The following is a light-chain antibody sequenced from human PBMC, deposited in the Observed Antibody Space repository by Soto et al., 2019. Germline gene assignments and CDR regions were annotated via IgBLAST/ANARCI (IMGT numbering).Light chain of an antibody. CDR3: SSFGGSNHVV. V-gene: IGLV2-8*01. CDR1: SSDVGGYNY. CDR2: EVS. Sequence: QSALTQPPSASGSPGQSVTISFTGTSSDVGGYNYVTWYQQHPGKAPKLIIYEVSKRPSGVPDHFSGSKSGNTASLTVSGLQADDEADYYCSSFGGSNHVVFGGGTKVTVL. J-gene: IGLJ3*02.